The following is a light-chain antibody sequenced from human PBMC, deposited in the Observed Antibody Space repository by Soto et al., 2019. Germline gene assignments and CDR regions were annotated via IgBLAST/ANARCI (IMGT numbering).Light chain of an antibody. CDR3: QEYGSSPPT. Sequence: EIVLTQSPGTLSLSPGERATLSCRASQSVSSNYLAWYQRKPGQAPRLLIYGASSRAIDIPNKFSGSGSVTDLTLTITRQEPEDYGVYYCQEYGSSPPTFGQGTKVEI. CDR1: QSVSSNY. V-gene: IGKV3-20*01. J-gene: IGKJ1*01. CDR2: GAS.